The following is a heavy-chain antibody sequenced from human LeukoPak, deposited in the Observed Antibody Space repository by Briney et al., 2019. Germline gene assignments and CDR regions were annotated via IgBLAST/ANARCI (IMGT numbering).Heavy chain of an antibody. V-gene: IGHV3-21*01. CDR1: GFTLSSYT. J-gene: IGHJ4*02. CDR2: ISISSSVI. Sequence: PGGSLRLSCAASGFTLSSYTMNWVRQAPGRGLEWLASISISSSVIYYADSVKGRFTISRDNAKNTLFLQMDSLRVEDTGHYYCARDLGARGHWGQGTLVIVSS. D-gene: IGHD3-16*01. CDR3: ARDLGARGH.